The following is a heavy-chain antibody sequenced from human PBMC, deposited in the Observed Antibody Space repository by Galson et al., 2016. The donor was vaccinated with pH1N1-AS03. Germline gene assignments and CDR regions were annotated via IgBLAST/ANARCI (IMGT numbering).Heavy chain of an antibody. CDR3: ARGSGGYGLDV. CDR1: GGSISSSGVYS. Sequence: TCAVSGGSISSSGVYSWSWIRQPPGKGLEWIGNIYHSGSTYYSPSHKSRVTISIDRSQNQFSLKLTSVTAADTAVYYCARGSGGYGLDVWGQGTTVTVSS. J-gene: IGHJ6*02. CDR2: IYHSGST. V-gene: IGHV4-30-2*01. D-gene: IGHD5-12*01.